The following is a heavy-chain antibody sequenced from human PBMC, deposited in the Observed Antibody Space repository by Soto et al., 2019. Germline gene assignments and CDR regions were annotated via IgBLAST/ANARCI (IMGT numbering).Heavy chain of an antibody. V-gene: IGHV4-30-2*01. CDR2: IYHSGST. Sequence: TLSLTCAVSGGSISSGGYSWSWIRQPPGKGLEWIAYIYHSGSTYYNPSLKSRVTISVDRSKNQFSLKLSSMTAADTAVYYCARVPYPWGQGTLVTVSS. CDR3: ARVPYP. J-gene: IGHJ5*02. CDR1: GGSISSGGYS.